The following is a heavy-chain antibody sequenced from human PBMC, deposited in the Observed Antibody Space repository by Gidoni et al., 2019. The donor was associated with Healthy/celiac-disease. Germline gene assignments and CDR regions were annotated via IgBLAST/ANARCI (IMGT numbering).Heavy chain of an antibody. D-gene: IGHD3-10*01. CDR3: ARDYPGPRARKWFGDNLHDAFDI. CDR1: GGSISSGSYY. V-gene: IGHV4-61*02. CDR2: IYTSGRT. J-gene: IGHJ3*02. Sequence: QVQLQESGPGLVKPSQTLSLTCTVSGGSISSGSYYWSWIRQPAGKGLEWIGRIYTSGRTTYNPSLKSRVTISVDTSKNQFSLKLSSVTAADTAVYYCARDYPGPRARKWFGDNLHDAFDIWGQGTMVTVSS.